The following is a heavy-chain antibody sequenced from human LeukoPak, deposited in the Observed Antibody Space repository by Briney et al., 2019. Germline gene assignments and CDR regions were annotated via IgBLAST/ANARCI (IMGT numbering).Heavy chain of an antibody. CDR2: ISGTGDNT. CDR3: AKMKGHPLPKYYMDV. D-gene: IGHD1-26*01. J-gene: IGHJ6*01. CDR1: GFTFSGCA. V-gene: IGHV3-23*01. Sequence: GGSLRLSCAASGFTFSGCAMSWVRRTPGKGLEWVSGISGTGDNTLYADSVKGRFTISRDNSKNTLYLEMNSLRAEDTAIYYCAKMKGHPLPKYYMDVWGQGTTVTVSS.